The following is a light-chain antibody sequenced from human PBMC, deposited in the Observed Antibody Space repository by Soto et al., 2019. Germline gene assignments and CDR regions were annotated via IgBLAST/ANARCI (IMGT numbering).Light chain of an antibody. CDR1: SSDVGGYNY. J-gene: IGLJ1*01. CDR3: SSYTSSSTYV. V-gene: IGLV2-14*01. CDR2: EVS. Sequence: SVLTQPASVSWSPGQSITISCTGTSSDVGGYNYVSWYQQHPGKAPKLMIYEVSNRPSGVSNRFSGSKSGNTASLTISGLQAEDEADYYCSSYTSSSTYVLGTGTKVTVL.